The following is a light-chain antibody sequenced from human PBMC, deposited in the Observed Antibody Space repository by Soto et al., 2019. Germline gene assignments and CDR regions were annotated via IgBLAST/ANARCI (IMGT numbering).Light chain of an antibody. CDR3: KQYGSSPWT. J-gene: IGKJ1*01. CDR2: GAS. Sequence: EIVLTQSPGTLSLSPGGRATLSCRASQSVSSSYLAWYQQKPGQAPRLLVYGASSRATGIPDRFSGSGSGTDFTLTISRLEPEDFAVYYCKQYGSSPWTFGQGTKVDIK. V-gene: IGKV3-20*01. CDR1: QSVSSSY.